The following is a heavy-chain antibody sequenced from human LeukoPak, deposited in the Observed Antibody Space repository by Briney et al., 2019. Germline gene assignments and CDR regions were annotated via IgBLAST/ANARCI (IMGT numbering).Heavy chain of an antibody. CDR3: ARVYYSHMDV. J-gene: IGHJ6*03. CDR2: IYYSGST. V-gene: IGHV4-59*01. Sequence: SETLSLTCTVSGGSISNYYWSWIRQFPGKGLEWIGYIYYSGSTNYNPSLKSRVTISVDTSKNQFSLKLSSVTAADTAVYYCARVYYSHMDVWGKGTTVTISS. CDR1: GGSISNYY.